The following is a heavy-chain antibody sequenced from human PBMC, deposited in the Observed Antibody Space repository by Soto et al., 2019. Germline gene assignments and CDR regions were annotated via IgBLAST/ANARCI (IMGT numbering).Heavy chain of an antibody. CDR3: ARGFYDSTNFDY. Sequence: SLRLSCAASGFTFSDYYMSWIRQAPEKGLEWVSYISSSGSTIYYADSVKGRFTISRDNAKNSLYLQMNSLRAEDTAVYYCARGFYDSTNFDYWGQGTLVTVSS. V-gene: IGHV3-11*01. D-gene: IGHD3-22*01. CDR1: GFTFSDYY. J-gene: IGHJ4*02. CDR2: ISSSGSTI.